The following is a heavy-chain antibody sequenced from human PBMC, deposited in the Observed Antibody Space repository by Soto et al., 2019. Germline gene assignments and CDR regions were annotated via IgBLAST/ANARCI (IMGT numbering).Heavy chain of an antibody. Sequence: QVQLVQSGAEVKMPGSSVKVSCKASGGTFSTNPISWVRQAPGQGLEWMGGTSPIFGSGSSSQTFHGRLTVSAAKSTNTAYMELSNLTSGDTAVYYCARRQSGGFHRYFDSWGQGTLVTVSS. CDR2: TSPIFGSG. CDR3: ARRQSGGFHRYFDS. D-gene: IGHD2-15*01. V-gene: IGHV1-69*06. CDR1: GGTFSTNP. J-gene: IGHJ4*02.